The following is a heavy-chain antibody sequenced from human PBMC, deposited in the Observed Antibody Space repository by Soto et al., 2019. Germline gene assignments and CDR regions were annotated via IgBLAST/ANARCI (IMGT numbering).Heavy chain of an antibody. CDR3: SIGSTGWYGFDY. J-gene: IGHJ4*02. Sequence: EVQLVESGGVLVQPGGSLRLSCAASGFTFNTNWMHWVRQAPGKGLVWVSRINRDGSSTNYADSVKGRFTISRDNAENTLFLQMYSLTAGDTAVDYCSIGSTGWYGFDYWGQGTLVTVSS. CDR1: GFTFNTNW. CDR2: INRDGSST. V-gene: IGHV3-74*01. D-gene: IGHD2-15*01.